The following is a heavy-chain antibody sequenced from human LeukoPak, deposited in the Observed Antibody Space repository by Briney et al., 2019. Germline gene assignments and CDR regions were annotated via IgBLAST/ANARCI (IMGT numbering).Heavy chain of an antibody. CDR1: GYTFTGYY. CDR3: ARANGVCYEGTSCSGGAAFDI. CDR2: INPNSGGT. J-gene: IGHJ3*02. Sequence: ASVKVSCKASGYTFTGYYMHWVRQAPGQGLEWMGWINPNSGGTNYAQKFQGRVTMTRDTSISTAYMELSRLRSDDTAVYYCARANGVCYEGTSCSGGAAFDIWGQGTMVTVSS. D-gene: IGHD2-2*01. V-gene: IGHV1-2*02.